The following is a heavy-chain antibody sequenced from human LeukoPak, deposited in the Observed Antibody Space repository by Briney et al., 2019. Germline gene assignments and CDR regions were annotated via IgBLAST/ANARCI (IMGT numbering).Heavy chain of an antibody. D-gene: IGHD5-12*01. CDR3: ARVYSGYLRFFDY. J-gene: IGHJ4*02. V-gene: IGHV1-18*01. Sequence: RASVKVSCKASGYTFTSYGISWVRQAPGQGLEWMGWISGYNGNTNNAQKLQGRVAMTTDTSTSTAYMELRSLRSDDTAVYHCARVYSGYLRFFDYWGQGTLVTVSS. CDR1: GYTFTSYG. CDR2: ISGYNGNT.